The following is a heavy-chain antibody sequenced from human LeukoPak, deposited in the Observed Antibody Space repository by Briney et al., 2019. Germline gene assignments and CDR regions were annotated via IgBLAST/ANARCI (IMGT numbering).Heavy chain of an antibody. CDR2: INHSGSN. J-gene: IGHJ5*02. CDR1: GGSFSGYY. Sequence: SETLSLTCAVYGGSFSGYYWSWIRQPPGKGLEWIGEINHSGSNNYNPSLKSRVTISVDTSKNQFSLKLSSVTAADTAVYYCARVSGSPDWFDPWGQGTLVTVSS. D-gene: IGHD2-15*01. CDR3: ARVSGSPDWFDP. V-gene: IGHV4-34*01.